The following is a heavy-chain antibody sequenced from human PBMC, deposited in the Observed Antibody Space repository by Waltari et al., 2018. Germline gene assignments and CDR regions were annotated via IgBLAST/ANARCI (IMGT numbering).Heavy chain of an antibody. CDR1: GFTFSSYG. CDR2: IRYDGSNK. J-gene: IGHJ4*02. CDR3: ARGTSCPFDY. D-gene: IGHD2-2*01. Sequence: QVQLVESGGGVVQPGGSLRLYCAASGFTFSSYGIHWVRQAPGKGLEWVAFIRYDGSNKYYADSVKGRFTISRDNSKNTLYLQMNSLRAEDTAVYYCARGTSCPFDYWGQGTLVTVSS. V-gene: IGHV3-30*02.